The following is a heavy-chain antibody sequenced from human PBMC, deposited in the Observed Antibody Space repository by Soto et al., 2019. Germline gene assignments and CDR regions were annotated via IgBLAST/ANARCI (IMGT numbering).Heavy chain of an antibody. CDR2: ISGSGGSN. CDR1: GFSISSYA. V-gene: IGHV3-23*01. CDR3: STLIEFGDRPALNCY. J-gene: IGHJ4*02. Sequence: PGGTLRLTCAASGFSISSYAMSWIRQAPGKGLEWVSAISGSGGSNYNAAPEKGRFTISRDNTKHTLYMQMNSPAAEETAGYYCSTLIEFGDRPALNCYWGQGTLVTVSS. D-gene: IGHD3-10*01.